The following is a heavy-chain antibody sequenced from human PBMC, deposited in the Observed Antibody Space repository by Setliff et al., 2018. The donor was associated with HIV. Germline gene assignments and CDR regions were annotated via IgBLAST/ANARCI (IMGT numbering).Heavy chain of an antibody. CDR2: IRSRDSGGTT. Sequence: GGSLRLSCKVSGFTFGDYAMSWVRQAPGKGLEWVGFIRSRDSGGTTDYAASVRGRFTISRDDSKSIAYLQMNSLKTEDTAVYYCVRDVAATNMVRGMIYHYYYMDVWGKGTTVTVSS. V-gene: IGHV3-49*04. J-gene: IGHJ6*03. CDR1: GFTFGDYA. CDR3: VRDVAATNMVRGMIYHYYYMDV. D-gene: IGHD3-10*01.